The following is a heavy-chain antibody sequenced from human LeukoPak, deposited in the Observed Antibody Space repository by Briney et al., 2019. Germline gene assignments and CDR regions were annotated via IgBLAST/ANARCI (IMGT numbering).Heavy chain of an antibody. CDR2: IYYSGST. Sequence: SETLSLTCTVSGGSIDSYYWNWIRQPPGKGLEYIGYIYYSGSTNYNPSLKSRVTISVDTSKNQFSLKLSSVTAADTAVYYCARADTYYYDSSGYYGGYFDYWGQGTLVTVSS. CDR1: GGSIDSYY. D-gene: IGHD3-22*01. J-gene: IGHJ4*02. V-gene: IGHV4-59*08. CDR3: ARADTYYYDSSGYYGGYFDY.